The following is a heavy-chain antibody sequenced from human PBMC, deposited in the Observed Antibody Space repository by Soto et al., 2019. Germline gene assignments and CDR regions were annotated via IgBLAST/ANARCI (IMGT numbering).Heavy chain of an antibody. CDR3: ARGGYSSTWSNLLDRSGLDV. V-gene: IGHV1-69*06. CDR2: IVPLFGTP. J-gene: IGHJ6*02. Sequence: SVKVSCKASGATFSSYAISWVRQAPGQGLEWMGGIVPLFGTPNYAQKFQGRVTITADTSTSTAYMELSGLGSGDTAIYYCARGGYSSTWSNLLDRSGLDVWGQGTTVTVSS. D-gene: IGHD6-13*01. CDR1: GATFSSYA.